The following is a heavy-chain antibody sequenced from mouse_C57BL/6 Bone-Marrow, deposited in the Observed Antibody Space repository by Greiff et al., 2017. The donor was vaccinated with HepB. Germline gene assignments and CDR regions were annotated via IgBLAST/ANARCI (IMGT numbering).Heavy chain of an antibody. D-gene: IGHD4-1*01. V-gene: IGHV1-9*01. Sequence: QVQLQQSGAELMKPGASVKLSCKATGYTFTGYWIEWVKQRPGHGLEWIGEILPGSGSTNYNEKFKGKATFTADTSSNTAYMQLSSLTTEDSAIYYCARSLSNWDVGYWYFDVWGTGTTVTVSS. J-gene: IGHJ1*03. CDR3: ARSLSNWDVGYWYFDV. CDR2: ILPGSGST. CDR1: GYTFTGYW.